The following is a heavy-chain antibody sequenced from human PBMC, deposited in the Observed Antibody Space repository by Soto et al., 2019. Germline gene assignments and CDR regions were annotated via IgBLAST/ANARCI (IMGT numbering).Heavy chain of an antibody. V-gene: IGHV4-34*01. CDR1: GGSFSGYY. CDR2: INHSGST. D-gene: IGHD6-13*01. CDR3: ARDLVVYSNGAAGTVRSCY. Sequence: SETLSLTCAVYGGSFSGYYWSWIRQPPGKGLEWIGEINHSGSTNYNPSLKSRVTISVDTSKNQFSLKLSSVTAADTAVYYCARDLVVYSNGAAGTVRSCYWGQGTLVT. J-gene: IGHJ4*02.